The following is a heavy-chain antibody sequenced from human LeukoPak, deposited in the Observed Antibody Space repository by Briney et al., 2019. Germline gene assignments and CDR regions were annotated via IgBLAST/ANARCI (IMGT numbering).Heavy chain of an antibody. CDR1: GFTFSSYG. CDR2: ISYDGSNK. Sequence: GGSLRLSCAASGFTFSSYGMHWVRQAPGKGLEWVAVISYDGSNKYYGDSVKGRFTISRDNSKNTLYLQMNSLRAEDTAVYYSAKDLSSSSGYFQHWGQGTLVTVSS. CDR3: AKDLSSSSGYFQH. D-gene: IGHD6-6*01. J-gene: IGHJ1*01. V-gene: IGHV3-30*18.